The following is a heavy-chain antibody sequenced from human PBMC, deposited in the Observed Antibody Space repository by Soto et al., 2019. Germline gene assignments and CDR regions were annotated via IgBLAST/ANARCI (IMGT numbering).Heavy chain of an antibody. CDR3: ARESEDLTSNFDY. J-gene: IGHJ4*02. V-gene: IGHV3-21*06. CDR2: ISSTTNYI. Sequence: VGSLRLSCAASGFIFTRYSMNWVRQAPGKGLEWVSSISSTTNYICYGDSMKGRFTISRDNAKNSLYLEMNSLRAEDTAVYYCARESEDLTSNFDYWGQGTLVTVSS. CDR1: GFIFTRYS.